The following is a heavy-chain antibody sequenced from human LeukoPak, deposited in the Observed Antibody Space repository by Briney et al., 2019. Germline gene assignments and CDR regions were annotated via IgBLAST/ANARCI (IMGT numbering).Heavy chain of an antibody. CDR2: INTDGSST. J-gene: IGHJ4*02. CDR1: GFTFSGSW. Sequence: GGSLRLSCAASGFTFSGSWMHWVRQAPGEGLVWVSRINTDGSSTIYADSVKGRFTISRDNAKNTLYLQMNSLRADDTAVYYCARTRRNYDFDYWGQGTLVTVSS. V-gene: IGHV3-74*01. D-gene: IGHD1-7*01. CDR3: ARTRRNYDFDY.